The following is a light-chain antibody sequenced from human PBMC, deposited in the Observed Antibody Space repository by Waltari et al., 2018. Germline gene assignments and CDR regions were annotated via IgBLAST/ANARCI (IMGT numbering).Light chain of an antibody. J-gene: IGLJ1*01. V-gene: IGLV7-43*01. CDR1: TAAVPSGSF. CDR2: SAN. Sequence: QTVVTQEPSLTVSPGGTVTLTCASSTAAVPSGSFPTWFQQRPGQPPRSLIYSANNQHSWTPARFSGSLIGGKAALTLSGVQPEDEAEYYCLLFYGGAYVFGTGTKLTVL. CDR3: LLFYGGAYV.